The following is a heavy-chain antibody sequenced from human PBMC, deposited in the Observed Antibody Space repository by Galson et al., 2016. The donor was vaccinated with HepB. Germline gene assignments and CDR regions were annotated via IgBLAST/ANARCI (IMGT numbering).Heavy chain of an antibody. CDR2: IRWSSDNI. CDR1: GLTFDDYA. V-gene: IGHV3-9*01. Sequence: SLRLSCAASGLTFDDYAMHWVRQAPGKGLEWVSGIRWSSDNIRYADSVKGRFTISRDNAKNSLYMQMNSLRAEDTAFFYCARDRSRSVAGSDFEFWGQGTLVTVSS. CDR3: ARDRSRSVAGSDFEF. J-gene: IGHJ4*02. D-gene: IGHD6-19*01.